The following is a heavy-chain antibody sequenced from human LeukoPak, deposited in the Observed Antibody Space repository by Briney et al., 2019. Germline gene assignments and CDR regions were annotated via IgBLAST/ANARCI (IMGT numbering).Heavy chain of an antibody. V-gene: IGHV4-34*01. J-gene: IGHJ6*03. CDR3: ARTGYQLPPYYYYMDV. D-gene: IGHD2-2*01. CDR1: GGSFSGYY. CDR2: INHSGST. Sequence: SETLSLTCAVYGGSFSGYYWSWIRQPPGKGLEWIGEINHSGSTNYNPSLKSRVTISVDTSKKQFSLKLSSVTAADTAVYYCARTGYQLPPYYYYMDVWGKGTTVTVSS.